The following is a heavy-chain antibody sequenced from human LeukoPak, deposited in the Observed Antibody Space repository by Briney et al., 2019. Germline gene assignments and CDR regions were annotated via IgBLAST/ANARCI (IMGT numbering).Heavy chain of an antibody. CDR2: ITGSGGNT. J-gene: IGHJ6*02. D-gene: IGHD6-13*01. V-gene: IGHV3-23*01. Sequence: GGSLRLSCAASGFIFSSYSMSWVRQAPGKGLEWVSVITGSGGNTYYADSVKGRFTISKDNSKNTVYLQMSSPRVDDTAVYYCAKAASSSWPSYYYGMDVWGQGTTVTVSS. CDR3: AKAASSSWPSYYYGMDV. CDR1: GFIFSSYS.